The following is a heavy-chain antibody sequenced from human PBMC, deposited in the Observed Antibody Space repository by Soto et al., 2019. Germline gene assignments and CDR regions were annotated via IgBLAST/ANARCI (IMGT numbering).Heavy chain of an antibody. CDR2: ISSSGSYI. V-gene: IGHV3-21*01. D-gene: IGHD1-26*01. CDR1: GFXFSTYI. CDR3: AREAKALSGTYEPSFDS. J-gene: IGHJ4*02. Sequence: AXGXLRLSCAASGFXFSTYIMNWVRQAPGKGLEWVSSISSSGSYIYYADPVKGRFTISRDNDNNSLFLQMNSLRDEDTAVYYCAREAKALSGTYEPSFDSWGLGTLVTVSS.